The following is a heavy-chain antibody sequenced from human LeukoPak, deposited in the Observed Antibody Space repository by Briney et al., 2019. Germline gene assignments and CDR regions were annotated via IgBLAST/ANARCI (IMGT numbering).Heavy chain of an antibody. D-gene: IGHD3-10*01. CDR2: IKQDGSEK. V-gene: IGHV3-7*05. Sequence: GGSLRLSCAASGFIFSTYWVNWVRQAPGKGLEWVAKIKQDGSEKYVDSVKGRFTISRDNANNSIYVQMNSLRADDTAVYYCAILRDYWGQGILVTVSS. J-gene: IGHJ4*02. CDR3: AILRDY. CDR1: GFIFSTYW.